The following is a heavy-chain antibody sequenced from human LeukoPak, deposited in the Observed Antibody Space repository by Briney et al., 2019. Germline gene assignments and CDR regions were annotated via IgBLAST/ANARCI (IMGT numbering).Heavy chain of an antibody. J-gene: IGHJ6*02. CDR3: ARTDCTNGVCFYGMDV. CDR1: GYTFTSYG. Sequence: ASVEVSCKASGYTFTSYGISWVRQAPGQGLEWMGWISAYNGNTNYAQKLQGRVTMTTDTSTSTAYMELRSLRSDDTAVYYCARTDCTNGVCFYGMDVWGQGTTVTVSS. CDR2: ISAYNGNT. V-gene: IGHV1-18*01. D-gene: IGHD2-8*01.